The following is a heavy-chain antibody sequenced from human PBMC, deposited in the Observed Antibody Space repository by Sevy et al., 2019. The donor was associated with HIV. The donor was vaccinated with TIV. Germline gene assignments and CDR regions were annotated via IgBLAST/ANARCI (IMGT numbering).Heavy chain of an antibody. CDR2: ISGSGGST. J-gene: IGHJ6*02. V-gene: IGHV3-23*01. Sequence: GGSLRLSCAASGFTFSSYAMSWVRQAPGKGLEWVSAISGSGGSTYYADSVKGRFTISRDNSKNTLYLQMNSLRAEDTAVYYCAKDAWESYSSSSRYYYYGMDVWGQGTTVTVSS. CDR3: AKDAWESYSSSSRYYYYGMDV. CDR1: GFTFSSYA. D-gene: IGHD6-6*01.